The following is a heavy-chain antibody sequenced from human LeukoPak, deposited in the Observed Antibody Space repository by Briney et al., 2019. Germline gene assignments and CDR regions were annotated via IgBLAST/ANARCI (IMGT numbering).Heavy chain of an antibody. CDR2: ISWNSGSI. Sequence: GRSLRLSCAASGFTFDDYAMHWVRQVQGKGLEWVSGISWNSGSIGYADSVKGRFTISRDNAKNSLYLQMNSLRAEDMALYYCAKDKYSAWSDRSGYQDYWGQGTLVTVSS. CDR3: AKDKYSAWSDRSGYQDY. V-gene: IGHV3-9*03. D-gene: IGHD3-22*01. CDR1: GFTFDDYA. J-gene: IGHJ4*02.